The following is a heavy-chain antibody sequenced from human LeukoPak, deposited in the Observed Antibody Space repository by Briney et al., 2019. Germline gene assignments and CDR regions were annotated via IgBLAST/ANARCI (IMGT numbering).Heavy chain of an antibody. D-gene: IGHD5-18*01. Sequence: ASVKVSCKASGYTFTGYYMHWVRQAPGQGFEWMGRINPNSGGTNYAQKFQGRVTMTRDTSISTAYMELSRLRSDDTAVYYCARVDTARVKPFDYWGQGTLVTVSS. V-gene: IGHV1-2*06. J-gene: IGHJ4*02. CDR2: INPNSGGT. CDR1: GYTFTGYY. CDR3: ARVDTARVKPFDY.